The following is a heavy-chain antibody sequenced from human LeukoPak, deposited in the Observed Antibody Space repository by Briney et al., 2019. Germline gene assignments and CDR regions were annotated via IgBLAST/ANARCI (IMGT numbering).Heavy chain of an antibody. J-gene: IGHJ4*02. CDR1: GGTFSSYA. D-gene: IGHD4-23*01. Sequence: ASVKVSCKASGGTFSSYAISWVRQAPGQGLEWMGGIIPILGIANYAQKFQGRVTITADKSTSTAYMELSSLRSEDTAVYYCARGLNDYGGNPEVYWGQGTLVTVSS. CDR3: ARGLNDYGGNPEVY. V-gene: IGHV1-69*10. CDR2: IIPILGIA.